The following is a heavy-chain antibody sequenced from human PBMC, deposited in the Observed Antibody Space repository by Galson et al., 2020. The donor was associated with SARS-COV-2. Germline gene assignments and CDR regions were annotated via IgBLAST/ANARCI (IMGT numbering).Heavy chain of an antibody. CDR2: ISSSSSYI. V-gene: IGHV3-21*01. CDR1: GFTFSSYS. CDR3: ASIEYYYDSSGYYYLDYYGMDV. Sequence: GGSLRLSCAASGFTFSSYSMNWARQAPGKGLEWVSSISSSSSYIYYADSVKGRFTISRDNAKNSLYLQMNSLRAEDTAVYYCASIEYYYDSSGYYYLDYYGMDVWGQGTTVTVSS. D-gene: IGHD3-22*01. J-gene: IGHJ6*02.